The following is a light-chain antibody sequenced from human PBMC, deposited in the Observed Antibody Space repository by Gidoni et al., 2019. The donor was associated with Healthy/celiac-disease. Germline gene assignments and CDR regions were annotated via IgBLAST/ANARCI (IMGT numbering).Light chain of an antibody. J-gene: IGLJ3*02. V-gene: IGLV2-14*01. CDR3: SSYTSSSTLV. CDR2: DVS. CDR1: SSAVGGSNY. Sequence: SALTQPASVSGSPGQSSTSSCTGTSSAVGGSNYVSWYQQQPGKAPKLMIYDVSNRPSGVSNRFSGSKSGNTASLTISGLQAEDEADYYCSSYTSSSTLVFGGGTKLTVL.